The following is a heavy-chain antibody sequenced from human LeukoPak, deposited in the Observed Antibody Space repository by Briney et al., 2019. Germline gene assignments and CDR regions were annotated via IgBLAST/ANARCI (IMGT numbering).Heavy chain of an antibody. J-gene: IGHJ5*02. V-gene: IGHV4-34*01. Sequence: SETLSLTCAVYGGSFSGYYWSWIRQPPGKGLEWIGEINHSGSTNYNPSLKSRVTISVDTSKNQFSLKLSSVTAADTVVYYCARGPRAYYYGSGSYYQHWFDPWGQGTLVTVSS. CDR1: GGSFSGYY. CDR3: ARGPRAYYYGSGSYYQHWFDP. D-gene: IGHD3-10*01. CDR2: INHSGST.